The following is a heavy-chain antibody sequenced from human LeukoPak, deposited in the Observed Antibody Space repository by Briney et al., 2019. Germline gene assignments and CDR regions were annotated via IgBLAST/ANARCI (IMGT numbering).Heavy chain of an antibody. CDR3: ARGASPGDY. CDR1: GDSISSYY. J-gene: IGHJ4*02. CDR2: FYCSGST. Sequence: SETLSLTCTVSGDSISSYYWSWIRQPPGKGLEWIGCFYCSGSTNYNPSLKSRVIISVDTSKNQFSLKLSSVTAADTAVYYCARGASPGDYWGQGTLVTVSS. V-gene: IGHV4-59*01.